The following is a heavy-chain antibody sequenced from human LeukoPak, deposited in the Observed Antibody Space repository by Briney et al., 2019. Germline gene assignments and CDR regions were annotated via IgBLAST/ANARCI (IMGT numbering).Heavy chain of an antibody. CDR1: GFTFSGSA. CDR2: IRSKANSYAT. CDR3: TGDESVLFDY. Sequence: GGSLRLSCVDPGFTFSGSAIHWGRQASGKGLEWVGRIRSKANSYATSSAASVKGRFTISRDDSKNTAYLQMNSLKTEDTAVYYCTGDESVLFDYWGQGTLVTVSS. D-gene: IGHD3-10*02. V-gene: IGHV3-73*01. J-gene: IGHJ4*02.